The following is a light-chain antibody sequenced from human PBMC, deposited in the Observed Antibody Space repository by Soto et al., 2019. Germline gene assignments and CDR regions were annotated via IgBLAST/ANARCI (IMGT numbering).Light chain of an antibody. Sequence: QSVLTQPPSVSGAPGQTVTISCTGSSSNIGANYDVHWYQQRPGTAPKLLIFGNNNRPSGVPDRFSGSKSGTSASLAITGLQAEDEGDYYCKSYDNTLCARYVFGTGTKATGL. CDR1: SSNIGANYD. J-gene: IGLJ1*01. CDR3: KSYDNTLCARYV. CDR2: GNN. V-gene: IGLV1-40*01.